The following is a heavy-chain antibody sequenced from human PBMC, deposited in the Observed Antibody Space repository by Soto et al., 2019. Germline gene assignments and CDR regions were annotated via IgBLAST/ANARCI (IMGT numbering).Heavy chain of an antibody. CDR1: GFTFSSCG. J-gene: IGHJ6*02. CDR3: AKNDRTGSYYNNIYYYYGMDV. Sequence: QVQLVESGGGVVQPGRSLRLSCAASGFTFSSCGMHWVRQAPGKGLEWVAVISYDGSNKYYADSVKGRFTISRDNSKNTLYLQMNSLRAEDTAVYYCAKNDRTGSYYNNIYYYYGMDVWGQGTTVTVSS. CDR2: ISYDGSNK. V-gene: IGHV3-30*18. D-gene: IGHD3-10*01.